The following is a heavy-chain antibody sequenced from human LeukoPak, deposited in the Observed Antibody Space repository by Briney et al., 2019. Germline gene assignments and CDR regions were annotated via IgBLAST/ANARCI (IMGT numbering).Heavy chain of an antibody. CDR3: ARGSTEMATITFLDY. Sequence: SVKVSCKASGGTFSSYAISWVRQAPGQGLEWMGGIIPIFGTANYAQKFQGRVTITADESASTAYMELSSLRSEDTAVYYCARGSTEMATITFLDYWGQGTLVTVSS. V-gene: IGHV1-69*13. CDR2: IIPIFGTA. D-gene: IGHD5-24*01. CDR1: GGTFSSYA. J-gene: IGHJ4*02.